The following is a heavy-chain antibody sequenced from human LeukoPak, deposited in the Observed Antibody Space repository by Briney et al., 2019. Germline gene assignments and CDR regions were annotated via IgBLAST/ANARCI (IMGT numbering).Heavy chain of an antibody. V-gene: IGHV1-18*01. CDR3: ARDYYDSSGSIPYYYYMDV. Sequence: ASVKVSCKASGYTFTSYGISWVGQAPGQGLEWIGWISAYNGNTNYAQKLQGRVTMTTDTSTSTAYMVLRSLRSDDTAVYYCARDYYDSSGSIPYYYYMDVWGKGTTVTVSS. D-gene: IGHD3-22*01. CDR1: GYTFTSYG. J-gene: IGHJ6*03. CDR2: ISAYNGNT.